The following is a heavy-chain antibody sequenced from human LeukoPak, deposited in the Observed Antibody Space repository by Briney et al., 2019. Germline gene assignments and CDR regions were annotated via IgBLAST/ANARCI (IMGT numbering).Heavy chain of an antibody. D-gene: IGHD2-2*01. Sequence: ASVKVSCKASGGTFSSYTISWVRQAPGQGLEWMGRIIPILGIANYAQKFQGRVTITADKSTSTAYMELSSLRSEDTAVYYCARDGHSANIVVVPAASGFDPWGQGTLVTVSS. CDR2: IIPILGIA. CDR3: ARDGHSANIVVVPAASGFDP. J-gene: IGHJ5*02. V-gene: IGHV1-69*04. CDR1: GGTFSSYT.